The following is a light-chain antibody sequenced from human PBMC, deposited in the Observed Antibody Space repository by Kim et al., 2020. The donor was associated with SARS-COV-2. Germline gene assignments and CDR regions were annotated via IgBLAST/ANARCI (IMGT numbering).Light chain of an antibody. CDR2: RAS. CDR1: QSISPW. CDR3: QQCDNYPFT. J-gene: IGKJ3*01. Sequence: SAVVGDRVTITCRASQSISPWVAWYQQKPGTAPKLLIYRASSLESGVPSRFSGSGSGTEFTLTISSLQPDDFATYYCQQCDNYPFTFGPGTKVD. V-gene: IGKV1-5*03.